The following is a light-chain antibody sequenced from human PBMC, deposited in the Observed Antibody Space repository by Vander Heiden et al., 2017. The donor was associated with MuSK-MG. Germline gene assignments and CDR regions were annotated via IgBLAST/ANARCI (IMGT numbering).Light chain of an antibody. Sequence: DIVMTQSPDSLAASLGERATINCKSSQSVLSSTNNKNYLTWHQQKPGQPPKLLIYWASTRESGVPDRFSGSGSGTDFTLTISSLQAEDVAVYYCQQYDSSPYTFGQGTRLEMK. CDR3: QQYDSSPYT. V-gene: IGKV4-1*01. CDR1: QSVLSSTNNKNY. J-gene: IGKJ2*01. CDR2: WAS.